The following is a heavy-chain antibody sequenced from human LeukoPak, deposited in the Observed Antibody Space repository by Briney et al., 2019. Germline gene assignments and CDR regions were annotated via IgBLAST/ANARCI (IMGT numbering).Heavy chain of an antibody. J-gene: IGHJ6*03. CDR2: IKQDGSEK. Sequence: GGSLRLSCAASGFTFSSYWMGWVRQAPGKGLEWVANIKQDGSEKYYVDSVKGRFTISRDNAKNSLYLQMNSLRAEDTAVYYCAREVATLIFLYMDVWGKGTTVTISS. D-gene: IGHD5-12*01. CDR1: GFTFSSYW. V-gene: IGHV3-7*01. CDR3: AREVATLIFLYMDV.